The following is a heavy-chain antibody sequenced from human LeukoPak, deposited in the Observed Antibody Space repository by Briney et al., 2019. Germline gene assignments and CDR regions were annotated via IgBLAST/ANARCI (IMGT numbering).Heavy chain of an antibody. CDR3: ARQRRLLPDY. Sequence: PSETLSLTCTVSGGSISSSSYYWGWIRQPPGKGLEWIGSIYYGGSTYYNPSLNSRVTISVDTSKNQFSLKLSSVTAADTAVYYCARQRRLLPDYWGQGTLVTVSS. V-gene: IGHV4-39*01. J-gene: IGHJ4*02. CDR2: IYYGGST. CDR1: GGSISSSSYY. D-gene: IGHD3-22*01.